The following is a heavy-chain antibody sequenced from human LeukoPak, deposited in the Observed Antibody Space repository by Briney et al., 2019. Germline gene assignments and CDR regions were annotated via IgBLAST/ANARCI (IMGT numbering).Heavy chain of an antibody. J-gene: IGHJ4*02. CDR2: ISAYNGNT. Sequence: ASVTVSCKASGYTFTSYGISWVRQAPGQGLGWVGWISAYNGNTNYAQKLQGRVTMTTDTSTSTAYMELRSLRSDDTAVYYCARGDRYSYGLLFDYWGQGTLVTVSS. V-gene: IGHV1-18*04. CDR3: ARGDRYSYGLLFDY. D-gene: IGHD5-18*01. CDR1: GYTFTSYG.